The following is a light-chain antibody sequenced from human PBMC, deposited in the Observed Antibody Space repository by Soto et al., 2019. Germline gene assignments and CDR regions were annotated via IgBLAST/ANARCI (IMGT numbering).Light chain of an antibody. Sequence: QSVLTQPASVSGSPGQPITISCTETSSDVGLYDYVSWYQQHPGKAPQLMIYAVSNRPSGVSNRFSASKSGNTASLFISGLQAEDEADYYCSSYTSDSSYVFGSGTKVTVL. V-gene: IGLV2-14*01. J-gene: IGLJ1*01. CDR1: SSDVGLYDY. CDR3: SSYTSDSSYV. CDR2: AVS.